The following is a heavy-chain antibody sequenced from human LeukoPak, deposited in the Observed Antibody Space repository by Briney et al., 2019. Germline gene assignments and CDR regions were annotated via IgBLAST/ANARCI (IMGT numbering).Heavy chain of an antibody. D-gene: IGHD3-22*01. J-gene: IGHJ4*02. V-gene: IGHV4-59*01. Sequence: NPSETLSLTCTVSGGSISSYYWNWIRQPPGKGLEWIGYIYYSGSTNYNPSLTSRVTISVDTSKNQFSLKLSSVTAADTAVYYCARGRGSGYYPFDYWGQGTLVTVSS. CDR3: ARGRGSGYYPFDY. CDR1: GGSISSYY. CDR2: IYYSGST.